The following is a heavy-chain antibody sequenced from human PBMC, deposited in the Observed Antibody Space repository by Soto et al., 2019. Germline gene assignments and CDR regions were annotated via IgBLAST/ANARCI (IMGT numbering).Heavy chain of an antibody. CDR3: ARRARADYYYMDV. CDR2: ISSNGIGT. V-gene: IGHV3-64*01. CDR1: GFTLSSDA. D-gene: IGHD6-6*01. J-gene: IGHJ6*03. Sequence: EVQLVESGGGLAQPGGSLRLSCAASGFTLSSDAMDWVRQAPGKGLEYVSGISSNGIGTYYANSVKGRFTISRDNSKNTVYLQMDSLRPDDMAVYYCARRARADYYYMDVWGKGTTVTVS.